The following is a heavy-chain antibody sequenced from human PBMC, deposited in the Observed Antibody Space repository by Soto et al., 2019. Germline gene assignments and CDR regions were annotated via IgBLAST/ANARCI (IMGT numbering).Heavy chain of an antibody. CDR3: VRARIDY. V-gene: IGHV3-7*01. J-gene: IGHJ4*02. Sequence: EVQLVESGGGLVQPGVSLRLSCAASGFTFNNYWMTWVRQAPGKGLEWVANIKPDGSEKFSVDSVKGRFTISRDNANNLLYLQMNSLRSEDTAVYYCVRARIDYWGQGTLVTVSS. CDR1: GFTFNNYW. CDR2: IKPDGSEK.